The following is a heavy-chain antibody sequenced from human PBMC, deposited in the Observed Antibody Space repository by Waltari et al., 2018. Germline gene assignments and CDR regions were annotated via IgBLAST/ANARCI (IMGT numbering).Heavy chain of an antibody. CDR2: ISSSTTYI. CDR1: GFRFSSYS. CDR3: VSGGWGFYFDY. D-gene: IGHD7-27*01. V-gene: IGHV3-21*01. J-gene: IGHJ4*02. Sequence: EVQLVESGGGMVTPGGSLRLSCGASGFRFSSYSMNWVRQAPGKGLEWVSSISSSTTYIHYADSVKGRFTISRDNAKNSLYLQMNSLRVEDTAVYYCVSGGWGFYFDYWGQGTVVTVSS.